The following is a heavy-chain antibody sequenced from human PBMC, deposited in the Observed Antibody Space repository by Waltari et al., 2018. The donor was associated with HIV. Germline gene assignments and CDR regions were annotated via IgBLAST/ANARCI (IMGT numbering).Heavy chain of an antibody. Sequence: EVQLVQSGAEVTKPGESLKISCKGSGYSFPNYWINWVRQMPGGGLEWLGITHPVACTTRYSPSFQGQITMSVDKSINPAYLQWSSLTASDSAIYFCARHQDGSSSWTGESFQLWGQGTRVTVSS. CDR1: GYSFPNYW. V-gene: IGHV5-51*01. J-gene: IGHJ1*01. D-gene: IGHD6-13*01. CDR3: ARHQDGSSSWTGESFQL. CDR2: THPVACTT.